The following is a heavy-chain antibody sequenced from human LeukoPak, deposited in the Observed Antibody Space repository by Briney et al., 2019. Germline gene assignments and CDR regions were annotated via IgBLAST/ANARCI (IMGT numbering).Heavy chain of an antibody. Sequence: ASVKVSCKASGYTFTSYYMHWVRQAPGQGLEWKGIINSSGGSTSYAQKFQGRVTMTRDTSTSTVYMELSSLRSEDTAVYYCARGRASMVRGVNFDYWGQGTLVTVSS. CDR2: INSSGGST. J-gene: IGHJ4*02. V-gene: IGHV1-46*01. D-gene: IGHD3-10*01. CDR1: GYTFTSYY. CDR3: ARGRASMVRGVNFDY.